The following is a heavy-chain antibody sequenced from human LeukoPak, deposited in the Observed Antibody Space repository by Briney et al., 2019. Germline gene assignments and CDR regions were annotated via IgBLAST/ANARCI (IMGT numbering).Heavy chain of an antibody. CDR2: ISSSSSYI. V-gene: IGHV3-21*01. Sequence: GGSLRLSCAASGFTFSSYSMNWVRQAPGKGLEWVSSISSSSSYIYYADSVKGRFTISRDNAKNSLYLQMNSLRAEDTAVYYCARDRGILTGYYITDAFDIWGQGTMVTVSS. CDR3: ARDRGILTGYYITDAFDI. CDR1: GFTFSSYS. J-gene: IGHJ3*02. D-gene: IGHD3-9*01.